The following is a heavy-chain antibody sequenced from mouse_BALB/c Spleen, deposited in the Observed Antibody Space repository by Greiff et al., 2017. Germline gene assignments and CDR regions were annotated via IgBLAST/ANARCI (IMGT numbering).Heavy chain of an antibody. Sequence: EVKLMESGGGLVQPGGSRKLSCAASGFTFSSFGMHWVRQAPEKGLEWVAYISSGSSTIYYADTVKGRFTISRDNPKNTLFLQMTSLRSEDTAVYYCARNEARGFDYWGQGTTLTVSS. CDR3: ARNEARGFDY. J-gene: IGHJ2*01. V-gene: IGHV5-17*02. CDR2: ISSGSSTI. CDR1: GFTFSSFG.